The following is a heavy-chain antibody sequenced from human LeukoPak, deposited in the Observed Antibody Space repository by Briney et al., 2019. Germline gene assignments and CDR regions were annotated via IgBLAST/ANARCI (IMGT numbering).Heavy chain of an antibody. Sequence: SETLSLTCAVSGYSISSGYYWGWIRQPPGKGLEWIGSIYYSGSTYYNPSLKSRVTISVDTSKNQFSLKLSSVTAADTAVYYCARRIAAAASDYWGQGTLVTVSS. V-gene: IGHV4-38-2*01. D-gene: IGHD6-13*01. CDR1: GYSISSGYY. J-gene: IGHJ4*02. CDR3: ARRIAAAASDY. CDR2: IYYSGST.